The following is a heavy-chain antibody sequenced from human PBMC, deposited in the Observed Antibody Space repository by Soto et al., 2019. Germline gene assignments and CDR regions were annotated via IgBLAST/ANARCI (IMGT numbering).Heavy chain of an antibody. V-gene: IGHV3-23*01. CDR1: GITFSEHA. Sequence: GASLSLSCAVSGITFSEHAMSWVRKAPGKGLECVSGLNGGGDTYYADSVKGRFTISRDNSKNTLFLQMNNLRAEDTALYYCLKDQSGHYRGYLDYWGQGTLVTVSS. J-gene: IGHJ4*02. CDR3: LKDQSGHYRGYLDY. CDR2: LNGGGDT. D-gene: IGHD3-16*02.